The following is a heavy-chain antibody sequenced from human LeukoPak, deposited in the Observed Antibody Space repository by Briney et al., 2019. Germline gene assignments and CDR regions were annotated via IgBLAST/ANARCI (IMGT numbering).Heavy chain of an antibody. CDR3: ARDLIYYYDSSGTYYFDS. CDR1: GFTFSSYW. J-gene: IGHJ4*02. CDR2: IKQDGSEK. Sequence: PGGSLRLSCAASGFTFSSYWMSWVRQAPGKGLEWVANIKQDGSEKYYVDSVRGRFTISRDNAKNSLYLQMNSLRAEDTAVYYCARDLIYYYDSSGTYYFDSWGQGALVTVSS. V-gene: IGHV3-7*01. D-gene: IGHD3-22*01.